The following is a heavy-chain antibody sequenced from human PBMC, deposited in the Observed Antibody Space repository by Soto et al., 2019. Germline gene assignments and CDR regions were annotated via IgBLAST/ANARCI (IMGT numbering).Heavy chain of an antibody. CDR1: DYTFTSYG. V-gene: IGHV1-18*01. Sequence: QVQLVQSGAEVKKPGASVKVSCKASDYTFTSYGISWVRQAPGQGLEWMGWINPYNGNTTYAQKLQGRVTMTTDTSTSTAYMELRSLRADDTAVYYCAREGEFTRPSTIALLRGLDVWGQGTTVTVSS. CDR3: AREGEFTRPSTIALLRGLDV. J-gene: IGHJ6*02. CDR2: INPYNGNT. D-gene: IGHD3-16*01.